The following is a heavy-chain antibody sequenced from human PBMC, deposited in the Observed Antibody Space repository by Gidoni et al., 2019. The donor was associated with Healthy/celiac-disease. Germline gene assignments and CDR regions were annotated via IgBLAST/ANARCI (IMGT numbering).Heavy chain of an antibody. V-gene: IGHV4-34*01. CDR1: GGSFSGYY. D-gene: IGHD3-16*01. CDR2: INHSGST. Sequence: QVQLQQWGAGLLKPSETLSLTCAVYGGSFSGYYWSWSRQPPGKGLEWIGEINHSGSTNYNPSLKSRVTISVDTSKNQFSLKLSSVTAADTAVYYCARGFLWAFDIWGQGTMVTVSS. CDR3: ARGFLWAFDI. J-gene: IGHJ3*02.